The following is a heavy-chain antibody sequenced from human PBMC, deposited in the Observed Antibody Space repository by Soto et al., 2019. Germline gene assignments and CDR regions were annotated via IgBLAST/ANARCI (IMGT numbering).Heavy chain of an antibody. CDR1: GFTFSSYG. V-gene: IGHV3-33*01. J-gene: IGHJ6*02. CDR2: IWYDGSNK. Sequence: GGSLRLSCAASGFTFSSYGMHWVRQAPGKGLEWVAVIWYDGSNKYYADSVKGRFTISRDNSKNTLYLQMNSLRAEDTAVYYCARVLAYDFLSTYVYRRYVLAVCGQGSSVPGSS. CDR3: ARVLAYDFLSTYVYRRYVLAV. D-gene: IGHD3-3*01.